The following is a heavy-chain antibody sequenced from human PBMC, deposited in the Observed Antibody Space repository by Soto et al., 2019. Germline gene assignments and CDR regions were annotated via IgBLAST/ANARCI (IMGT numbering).Heavy chain of an antibody. V-gene: IGHV1-69*02. CDR3: ARWTYYDSSGLDAFDWSNYYYGMDV. J-gene: IGHJ6*02. D-gene: IGHD3-22*01. CDR2: IIPILGIA. CDR1: GGTFSSYT. Sequence: SVKVSCKASGGTFSSYTISWVRQAPGQGLEWMGRIIPILGIANYAQKFQGRVTITADKSTSTAYMELSSLRSEDTAVYYCARWTYYDSSGLDAFDWSNYYYGMDVWGQGTTVTVSS.